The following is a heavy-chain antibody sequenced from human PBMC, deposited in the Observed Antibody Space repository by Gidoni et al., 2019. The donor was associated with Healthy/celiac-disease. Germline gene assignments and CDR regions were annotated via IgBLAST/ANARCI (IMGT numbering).Heavy chain of an antibody. J-gene: IGHJ3*02. Sequence: QVQLQESGPGLVKPSQTLSLTCTVSGGSISSGSYYWSWIRQPAGKGLEWIGRIYTSGSTNYNPSLKSRVTISVDTSKNQFSLKLSSVTAADTAVYYCARVPLGGTEWELLSDAFDIWGQGTMVTVSS. CDR2: IYTSGST. D-gene: IGHD1-26*01. V-gene: IGHV4-61*02. CDR3: ARVPLGGTEWELLSDAFDI. CDR1: GGSISSGSYY.